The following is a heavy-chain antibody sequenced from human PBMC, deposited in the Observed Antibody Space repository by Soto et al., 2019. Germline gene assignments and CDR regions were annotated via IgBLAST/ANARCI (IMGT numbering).Heavy chain of an antibody. CDR2: ISSSSSYI. J-gene: IGHJ6*02. CDR3: ARDSVLRYFDSRYGMDV. Sequence: GGSLRLSXAASGFTFSSYSMNWVRQAPGKGLEWVSSISSSSSYIYYADSVKGRFTISRDNAKNSLYLQMNSLRAEDKAVYYCARDSVLRYFDSRYGMDVWGQGTTVTVSS. D-gene: IGHD3-9*01. CDR1: GFTFSSYS. V-gene: IGHV3-21*01.